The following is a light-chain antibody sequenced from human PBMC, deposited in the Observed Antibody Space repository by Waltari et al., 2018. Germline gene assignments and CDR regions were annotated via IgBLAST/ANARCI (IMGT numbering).Light chain of an antibody. CDR3: QQYGSSRT. CDR1: QSVSSSY. Sequence: EIVLTQSPGTLSLSQGESATLSCRASQSVSSSYLAWYQQKPGQAPRLLIYGASSRATGIPDRFSGSGSGTDFTLTISRLEPEDFAVYYCQQYGSSRTFGQGTKVEIK. V-gene: IGKV3-20*01. CDR2: GAS. J-gene: IGKJ1*01.